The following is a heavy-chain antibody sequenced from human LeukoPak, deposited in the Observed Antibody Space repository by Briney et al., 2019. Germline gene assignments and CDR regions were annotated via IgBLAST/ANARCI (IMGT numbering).Heavy chain of an antibody. CDR1: GGSISSYY. Sequence: SETLSLTCTVSGGSISSYYWSWIRQPPGKGLEWIGYIYYSGSTNYNPSLKSRVTISVDTSKNQFSLKLSSVTAADTAVYYCARGVLVDTAMVMYWYFDLWGSGTLVTVSS. V-gene: IGHV4-59*01. D-gene: IGHD5-18*01. CDR2: IYYSGST. CDR3: ARGVLVDTAMVMYWYFDL. J-gene: IGHJ2*01.